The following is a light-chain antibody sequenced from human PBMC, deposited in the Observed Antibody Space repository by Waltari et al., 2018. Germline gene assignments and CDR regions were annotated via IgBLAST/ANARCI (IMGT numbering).Light chain of an antibody. J-gene: IGKJ3*01. CDR2: AAS. V-gene: IGKV1-6*01. Sequence: IQITQSPSAFSASVGDRVTISCRASQNIYSNLAWYQQKPGKAPKLLIYAASSLQSGILSRFSGSGSGRDFTLTISSLQPEDSAAYYCQHYYDNPFTFGPGTKLDIE. CDR3: QHYYDNPFT. CDR1: QNIYSN.